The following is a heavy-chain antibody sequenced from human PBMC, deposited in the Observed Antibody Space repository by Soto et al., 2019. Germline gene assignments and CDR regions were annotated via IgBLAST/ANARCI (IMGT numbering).Heavy chain of an antibody. CDR1: GFTFGDYA. J-gene: IGHJ4*02. CDR2: IRSKAYGGTT. CDR3: TRDLFEVNRWFGELLVNY. V-gene: IGHV3-49*03. D-gene: IGHD3-10*01. Sequence: GGSLRLSCTASGFTFGDYAMSWFRQAPGKGLEWVGFIRSKAYGGTTEYAASVKGRFTISRDDSKSIAYLQMNSLKTEDTAVYYCTRDLFEVNRWFGELLVNYWGQGTLVTVSS.